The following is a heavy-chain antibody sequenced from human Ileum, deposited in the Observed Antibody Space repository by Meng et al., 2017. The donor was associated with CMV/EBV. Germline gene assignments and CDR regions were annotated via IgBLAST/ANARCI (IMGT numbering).Heavy chain of an antibody. V-gene: IGHV4-34*02. CDR2: VNNRGRT. Sequence: QVQVQQWCAGLLKPSEARSLTCAGSGEPLNGFFCRWIRQPPGRGLEWIGEVNNRGRTNYNPSLKSRLTISIDTSKRQLSLMVTSVTAADSAIYYCASGRLQFTPSALQHWGPGTLVTVSS. CDR1: GEPLNGFF. D-gene: IGHD5-24*01. CDR3: ASGRLQFTPSALQH. J-gene: IGHJ1*01.